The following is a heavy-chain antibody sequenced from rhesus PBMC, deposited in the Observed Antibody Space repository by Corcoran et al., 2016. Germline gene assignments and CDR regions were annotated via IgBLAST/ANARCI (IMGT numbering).Heavy chain of an antibody. CDR1: GFTFSSYG. Sequence: EVQLVESGGGLAKPGGSLRLSCAASGFTFSSYGMNWVRQTPGKWLEWKSAINSGVGSTYYADSVKGRCTISRDNSKNTLSLQMNSLRAEDTAVYYCAKRGYCTSTTCYVPFDYWGQGVLVTVSS. D-gene: IGHD2-2*01. V-gene: IGHV3S42*01. CDR3: AKRGYCTSTTCYVPFDY. CDR2: INSGVGST. J-gene: IGHJ4*01.